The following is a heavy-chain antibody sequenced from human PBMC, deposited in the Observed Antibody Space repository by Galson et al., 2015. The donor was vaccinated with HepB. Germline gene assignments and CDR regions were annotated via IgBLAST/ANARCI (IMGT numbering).Heavy chain of an antibody. CDR2: INHSGST. CDR1: DGSFSGYY. CDR3: ARRTTWKGLDY. J-gene: IGHJ4*02. Sequence: ETLSLTCGVYDGSFSGYYWSWIRQPPGKGLEWIGEINHSGSTNYNPSLKSRVTMSVDTPKKQFSLKFSSVTAADTAVYYCARRTTWKGLDYWGQGTLVTVSS. D-gene: IGHD4-17*01. V-gene: IGHV4-34*01.